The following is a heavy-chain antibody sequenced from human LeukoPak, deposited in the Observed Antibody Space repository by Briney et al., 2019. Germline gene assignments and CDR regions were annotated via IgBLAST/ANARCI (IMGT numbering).Heavy chain of an antibody. V-gene: IGHV3-23*01. Sequence: PGGSLRLSCAASGFTFSSYAMSWVRQAPGKGLEWVSAISGSGGSTYYAGSVKGWFTIARDNSKNTLYLQMNSLRAEDTAVYYCAKDPRLRFLEWFDGYYFDYSGQGTLVTVSS. J-gene: IGHJ4*02. CDR3: AKDPRLRFLEWFDGYYFDY. CDR1: GFTFSSYA. D-gene: IGHD3-3*01. CDR2: ISGSGGST.